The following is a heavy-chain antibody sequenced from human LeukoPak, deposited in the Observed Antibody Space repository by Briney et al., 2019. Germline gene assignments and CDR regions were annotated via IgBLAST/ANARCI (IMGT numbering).Heavy chain of an antibody. J-gene: IGHJ4*02. CDR2: IYSAGST. CDR1: GFTVSSNS. D-gene: IGHD3-16*01. V-gene: IGHV3-53*01. CDR3: ARRAGAYTHPYDY. Sequence: PGGSLRLSCTVSGFTVSSNSMSWVRQAPGKGLEWVSFIYSAGSTHYSDSVKGRFTISIDNSKNTLYLQINSLRAEDTAVYYCARRAGAYTHPYDYWGQGTLVTVSS.